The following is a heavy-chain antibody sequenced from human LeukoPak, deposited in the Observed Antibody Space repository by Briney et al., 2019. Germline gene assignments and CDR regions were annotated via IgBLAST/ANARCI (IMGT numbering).Heavy chain of an antibody. CDR2: IRSSGSTI. CDR3: ARTYDSSGYYYSYYFDY. CDR1: GFTFSSYE. D-gene: IGHD3-22*01. V-gene: IGHV3-48*03. J-gene: IGHJ4*02. Sequence: GGSLRLSCAASGFTFSSYEMNWVRQAPGKGLEWVSYIRSSGSTIYYADSVKGRFTISRENGKNSLYLQMNSLRAEDTAVYYCARTYDSSGYYYSYYFDYWGQGTLVTVSS.